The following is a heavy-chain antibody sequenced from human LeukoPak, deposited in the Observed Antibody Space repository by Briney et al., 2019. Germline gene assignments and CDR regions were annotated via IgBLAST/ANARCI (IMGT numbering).Heavy chain of an antibody. CDR2: IYFSGRT. CDR3: ARSYSSSPDLINYYYYMDV. Sequence: LETLSLTCTVSGASITSCYWSWIRQPPGKGLEWIGFIYFSGRTNFNPSLKSQVTISVGTSKNQLSLKLTSVTAADTAVYYCARSYSSSPDLINYYYYMDVWGKGTTVTVSS. J-gene: IGHJ6*03. CDR1: GASITSCY. D-gene: IGHD6-6*01. V-gene: IGHV4-59*01.